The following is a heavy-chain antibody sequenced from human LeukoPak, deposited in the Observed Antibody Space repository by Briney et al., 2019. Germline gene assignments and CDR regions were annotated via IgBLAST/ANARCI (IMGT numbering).Heavy chain of an antibody. CDR3: AKANSNWYFDL. J-gene: IGHJ2*01. V-gene: IGHV3-9*01. CDR2: VTWNSGSK. Sequence: GGSLRLSCAASGFTFGDYAMHWVRHAPGKGLEWASGVTWNSGSKGYADSVKGRFTISRDNVKNSLYLQMNSLRAEDTALYYCAKANSNWYFDLWGRGTLVSVSS. CDR1: GFTFGDYA.